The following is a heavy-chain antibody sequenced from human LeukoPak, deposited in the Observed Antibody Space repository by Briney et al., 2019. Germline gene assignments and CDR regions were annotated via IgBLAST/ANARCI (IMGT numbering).Heavy chain of an antibody. CDR2: IYHSGST. D-gene: IGHD4-17*01. V-gene: IGHV4-30-2*01. CDR1: GGFISSGGYS. J-gene: IGHJ5*02. Sequence: SETLSLTCAVSGGFISSGGYSWSWIRQPPGKGLEWIGYIYHSGSTYYNPSLKSRVTISVDRSKNQFSLKLSSVTAADTAVYYCARDHLYGDSSWFDPWGQGTLVTVSS. CDR3: ARDHLYGDSSWFDP.